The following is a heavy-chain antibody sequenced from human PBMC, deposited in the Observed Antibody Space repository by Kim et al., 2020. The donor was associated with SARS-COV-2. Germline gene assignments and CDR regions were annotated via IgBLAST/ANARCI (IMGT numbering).Heavy chain of an antibody. CDR2: IDWDDDK. Sequence: SGPTLVNPTQTLTLTCTFSGFSLSPSGMCVSWIRQPPGKALEWLALIDWDDDKYYSTSLKTRLTISKDTSKNQVVLTMTNMDPVDTATYYCARMEGIAVAGRYYYYGMDVWGQGTTVTVSS. V-gene: IGHV2-70*01. D-gene: IGHD6-19*01. J-gene: IGHJ6*02. CDR3: ARMEGIAVAGRYYYYGMDV. CDR1: GFSLSPSGMC.